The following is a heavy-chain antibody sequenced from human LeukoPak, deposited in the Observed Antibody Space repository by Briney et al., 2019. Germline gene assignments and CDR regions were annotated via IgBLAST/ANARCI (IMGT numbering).Heavy chain of an antibody. CDR3: AKAGGWFGELLQTSADNWFDP. Sequence: QAGGSLRLSCAASGFTFSSYAMSWVRQAPGKGLKWVSAISGSGGSTYYADSVKGRFTISRDNPKNTLYLQMNSLRAEDTAVYYCAKAGGWFGELLQTSADNWFDPWGQGTLVTVSS. D-gene: IGHD3-10*01. CDR2: ISGSGGST. J-gene: IGHJ5*02. CDR1: GFTFSSYA. V-gene: IGHV3-23*01.